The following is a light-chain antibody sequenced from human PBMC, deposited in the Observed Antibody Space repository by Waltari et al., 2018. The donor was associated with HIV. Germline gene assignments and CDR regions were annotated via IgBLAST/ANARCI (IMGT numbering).Light chain of an antibody. CDR1: QSVSSD. J-gene: IGKJ1*01. CDR2: GAS. CDR3: QQYNNWPPWT. Sequence: EIVMTQSPATLSVSPGDTATLSCRASQSVSSDLAWYQQRPGQAPRLLVYGASTRATGIPARFSGSGSGTEFTLTISSLQSEDSAVYYCQQYNNWPPWTFGQGTKVETK. V-gene: IGKV3-15*01.